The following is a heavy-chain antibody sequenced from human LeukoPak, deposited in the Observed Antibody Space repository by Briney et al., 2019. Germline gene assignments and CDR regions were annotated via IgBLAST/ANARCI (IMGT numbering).Heavy chain of an antibody. J-gene: IGHJ4*02. V-gene: IGHV3-30*18. CDR3: AKFAFSGSSPFDY. D-gene: IGHD1-26*01. CDR1: GFTFSNYG. Sequence: GGSLRLSCAASGFTFSNYGMHWVRQAPGKGLEWVALISYVGGNKYYADSVKGRFTISRDDSKNTLYLQMNTLKPEDTAVYYCAKFAFSGSSPFDYWGQGTLVTVSS. CDR2: ISYVGGNK.